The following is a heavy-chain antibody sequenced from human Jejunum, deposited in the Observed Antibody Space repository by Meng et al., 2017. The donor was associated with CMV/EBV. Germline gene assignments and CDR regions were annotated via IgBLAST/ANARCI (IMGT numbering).Heavy chain of an antibody. D-gene: IGHD5-18*01. V-gene: IGHV3-66*02. CDR1: RFTVSSTY. CDR2: IFGSGTT. Sequence: SRFTVSSTYMRWVRQATGKGREWVSVIFGSGTTGYPDSVKGRFTISRDNSKNTVYRQMNSLKLEDTAVYYCARGADTPVVLPPDLWGQGTLVTVSS. CDR3: ARGADTPVVLPPDL. J-gene: IGHJ4*02.